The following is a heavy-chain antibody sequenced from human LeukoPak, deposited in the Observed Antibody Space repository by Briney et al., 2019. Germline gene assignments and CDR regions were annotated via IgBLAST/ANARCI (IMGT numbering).Heavy chain of an antibody. J-gene: IGHJ4*02. CDR3: ARVAYDSSGYSYYFDY. CDR1: GFTFSSYS. Sequence: SGGSLRLSCAASGFTFSSYSMNWVRQAPGKGLEWVSYISSSSSTTYYADSVKGRFTISRDNAKNSLYLQMNSLRAEDTAVYYCARVAYDSSGYSYYFDYWGQGTLVTVSS. V-gene: IGHV3-48*04. D-gene: IGHD3-22*01. CDR2: ISSSSSTT.